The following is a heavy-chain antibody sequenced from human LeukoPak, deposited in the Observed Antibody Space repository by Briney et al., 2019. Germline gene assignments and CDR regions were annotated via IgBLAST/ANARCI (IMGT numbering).Heavy chain of an antibody. J-gene: IGHJ5*02. CDR1: GFTFSSYS. V-gene: IGHV3-21*01. Sequence: GGSLRLSCAASGFTFSSYSMNWVRQAPGKGLEWVSSISSSSSYIYYADSVKGRFTISRDNAKNSLYLRMNSLRAEDTAVYYCARGEDSSGWYSSYSFDPWGQGTLVTVSS. CDR2: ISSSSSYI. D-gene: IGHD6-19*01. CDR3: ARGEDSSGWYSSYSFDP.